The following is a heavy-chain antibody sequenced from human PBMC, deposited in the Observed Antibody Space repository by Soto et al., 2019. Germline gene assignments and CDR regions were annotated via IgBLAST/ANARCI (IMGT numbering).Heavy chain of an antibody. CDR3: ARFPHGDYFDY. CDR1: GLTFSSYA. D-gene: IGHD4-17*01. V-gene: IGHV3-23*01. J-gene: IGHJ4*02. CDR2: VSGSGSGT. Sequence: PWGSLRLSCAASGLTFSSYAMSWVRQAPGKGLEWVSAVSGSGSGTFYADSVKGRFTISRDNSKNTLYLQMNSLRAEDTAAYYCARFPHGDYFDYWGQGTLVTVSS.